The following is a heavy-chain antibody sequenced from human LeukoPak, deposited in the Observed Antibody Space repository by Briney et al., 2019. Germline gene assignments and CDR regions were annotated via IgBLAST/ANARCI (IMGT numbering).Heavy chain of an antibody. CDR2: IYHSGST. V-gene: IGHV4-38-2*02. Sequence: SETLSLTCTVSGYSISSGYYWGWIRQPPGKGLEWIGGIYHSGSTYYNPSLKSRVTISVDTSKNQFSLKLSSVTAADTAVYYCAREHGPNEGHWGQGTLVTVSS. J-gene: IGHJ4*02. CDR1: GYSISSGYY. CDR3: AREHGPNEGH. D-gene: IGHD1-1*01.